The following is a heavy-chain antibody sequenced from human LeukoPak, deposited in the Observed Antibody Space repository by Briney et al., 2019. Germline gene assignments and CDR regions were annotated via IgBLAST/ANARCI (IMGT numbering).Heavy chain of an antibody. D-gene: IGHD6-19*01. CDR2: ISGSGDNI. V-gene: IGHV3-23*01. CDR3: ARVYSSGWYGDY. Sequence: GGSLRLSCAASGFTISSYGMSWVRQAPGKGLEWVSAISGSGDNIYYADSVKGRFTISRDNAKNSLYLQMNSLRAEDTAVYYCARVYSSGWYGDYWGQGTLVTVSS. J-gene: IGHJ4*02. CDR1: GFTISSYG.